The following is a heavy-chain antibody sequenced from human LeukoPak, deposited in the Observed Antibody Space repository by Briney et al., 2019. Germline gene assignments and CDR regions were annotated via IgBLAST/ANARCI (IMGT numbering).Heavy chain of an antibody. Sequence: SETLCLTCTVSGVSMSAYQWSWVRQSPEKGLEWIGCINTKGETSYNPSLKSRVTTSVDTSKSQFSPRLTSVTAADTAVYYCATSNDAKIAPFDHWGQGAPVTVSS. CDR2: INTKGET. V-gene: IGHV4-4*09. D-gene: IGHD2-21*01. CDR1: GVSMSAYQ. J-gene: IGHJ4*02. CDR3: ATSNDAKIAPFDH.